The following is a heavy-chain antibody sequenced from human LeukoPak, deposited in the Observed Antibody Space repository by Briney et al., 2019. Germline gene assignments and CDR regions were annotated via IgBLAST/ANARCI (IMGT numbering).Heavy chain of an antibody. CDR3: ARRLHYYDSSGYYHPNWFDP. V-gene: IGHV4-39*01. J-gene: IGHJ5*02. CDR2: IYYSGST. D-gene: IGHD3-22*01. Sequence: SETLSLTCTVSGGSISSSSYYWGWIRQPPGKGLEWIGSIYYSGSTYYNPSLKSRVTISVDTSKNRFSLKLSSVTAADTAVYYCARRLHYYDSSGYYHPNWFDPWGQRTLVTVSS. CDR1: GGSISSSSYY.